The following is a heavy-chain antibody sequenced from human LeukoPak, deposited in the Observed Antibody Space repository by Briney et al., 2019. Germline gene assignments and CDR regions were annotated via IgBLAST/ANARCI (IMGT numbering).Heavy chain of an antibody. J-gene: IGHJ6*02. Sequence: EPGGSLRLSCAASGFTFSSYGMHWVRQAPGKGLEWVAVIWYDGSNKYYADSVKGRFTISRDNSKNTLYLQMNSLRAEDTAVYYCARGRDSSALDVWGQGTTVTVSS. CDR1: GFTFSSYG. V-gene: IGHV3-33*01. CDR3: ARGRDSSALDV. D-gene: IGHD6-19*01. CDR2: IWYDGSNK.